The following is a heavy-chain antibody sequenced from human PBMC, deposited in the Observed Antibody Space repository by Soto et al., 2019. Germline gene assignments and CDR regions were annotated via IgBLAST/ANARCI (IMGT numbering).Heavy chain of an antibody. D-gene: IGHD3-3*01. J-gene: IGHJ6*03. V-gene: IGHV3-21*01. Sequence: GGSLRLSCAASGFTFSSYSMNWVRQAPGKGLEWVSSISSSSSYIYYADSVKGRFTISRDNAKNSLYLQMNSLRAEDTAVYYCARDHTIFRQYYYYMDVWGKGTTVTVSS. CDR1: GFTFSSYS. CDR3: ARDHTIFRQYYYYMDV. CDR2: ISSSSSYI.